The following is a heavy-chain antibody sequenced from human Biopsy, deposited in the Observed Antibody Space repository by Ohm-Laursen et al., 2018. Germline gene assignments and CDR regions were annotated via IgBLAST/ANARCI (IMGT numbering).Heavy chain of an antibody. Sequence: SETLSLTCTVSGGSISSYYWNWIRQPPGKGLEWVGYIYYSGSTNYNPSLKSRVTISVDTSKNQFSLKLYSVTAADTAVYYCAGRPWPNAFDIWGQGTMVTVSS. CDR1: GGSISSYY. V-gene: IGHV4-59*01. CDR2: IYYSGST. J-gene: IGHJ3*02. D-gene: IGHD5-12*01. CDR3: AGRPWPNAFDI.